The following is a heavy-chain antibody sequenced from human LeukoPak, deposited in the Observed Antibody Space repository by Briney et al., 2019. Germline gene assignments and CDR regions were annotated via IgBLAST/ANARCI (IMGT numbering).Heavy chain of an antibody. V-gene: IGHV3-21*01. CDR2: ISSSSSYI. D-gene: IGHD5-18*01. J-gene: IGHJ6*03. Sequence: PGGSLRLSCVASGFTFSSYEMNWVRQAPGKGLEWVSSISSSSSYIYYADSVKGRFTISRDNAKNSLYLQMNSLRAEDTAVYYCAREGWIQLWLRTLDYYYYMDVWGKGTTVTVSS. CDR3: AREGWIQLWLRTLDYYYYMDV. CDR1: GFTFSSYE.